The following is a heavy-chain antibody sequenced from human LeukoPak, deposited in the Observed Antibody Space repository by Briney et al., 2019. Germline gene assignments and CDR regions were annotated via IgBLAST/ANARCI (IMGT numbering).Heavy chain of an antibody. V-gene: IGHV4-59*01. D-gene: IGHD2/OR15-2a*01. Sequence: SETLSLTCTVSGGSINSYYWSWIRQPPGKGLEYIGYIYYSGNTDYNPSLKSRVTISVDTSKNQFSLNLSSVTAADTAVYYCARWYCSSTTCYHMDVWGKGTTVTVSS. CDR3: ARWYCSSTTCYHMDV. J-gene: IGHJ6*03. CDR1: GGSINSYY. CDR2: IYYSGNT.